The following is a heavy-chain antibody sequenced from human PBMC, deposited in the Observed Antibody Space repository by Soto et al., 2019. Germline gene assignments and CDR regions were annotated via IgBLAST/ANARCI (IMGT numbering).Heavy chain of an antibody. Sequence: SETLSLTCTVSGGSISSSYWSWIRQPPGKGLEWIGYIYYSGSTNYNPSLKSRVTISVDTSKNQFSLKLSSVTAADTAVYYCARIAPHYDILTGPPRHGMDVWGQGTTVTVSS. J-gene: IGHJ6*02. CDR2: IYYSGST. D-gene: IGHD3-9*01. CDR3: ARIAPHYDILTGPPRHGMDV. CDR1: GGSISSSY. V-gene: IGHV4-59*08.